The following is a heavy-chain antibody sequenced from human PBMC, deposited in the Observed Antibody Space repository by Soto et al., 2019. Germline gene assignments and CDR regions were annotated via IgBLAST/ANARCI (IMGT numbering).Heavy chain of an antibody. CDR3: AREVAEYQLLYGGPGDGMDV. CDR2: ISYDGSNK. CDR1: GFTFSSYA. Sequence: GSLRLSCAASGFTFSSYAMHWVRQAPGKGLEWVAVISYDGSNKYYADSVKGRFTISRDNSKSTLYLQMNSLRAEDTAVYYCAREVAEYQLLYGGPGDGMDVWGQGTTVTVSS. J-gene: IGHJ6*02. V-gene: IGHV3-30-3*01. D-gene: IGHD2-2*02.